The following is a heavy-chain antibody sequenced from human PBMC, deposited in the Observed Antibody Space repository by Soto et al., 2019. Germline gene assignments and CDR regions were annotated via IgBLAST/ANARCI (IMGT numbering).Heavy chain of an antibody. D-gene: IGHD3-22*01. CDR3: AKDLLGYHAGSGYYFNNWFDP. V-gene: IGHV3-23*01. CDR2: ISGSGGST. J-gene: IGHJ5*02. Sequence: PGGSLRLSCAASGFTFSSYAMSWVRQAPGKGLEWVSGISGSGGSTYYADSVKGRFTISRDNSKNTLYLQINSLRAEDTAVYYCAKDLLGYHAGSGYYFNNWFDPWGQATLVTVTS. CDR1: GFTFSSYA.